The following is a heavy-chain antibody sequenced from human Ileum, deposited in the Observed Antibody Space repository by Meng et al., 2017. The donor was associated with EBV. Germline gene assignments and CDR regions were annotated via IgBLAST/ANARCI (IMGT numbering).Heavy chain of an antibody. Sequence: EVQLVESGGGLVQPGGSLRLSCAASGFTFTDYWMHWVRQAPGKGLVWVSRVDIDGTTSVYADSVRGRFTISRDNTKNMIYLQINSLRADDTAVYYCTRGASGKFDRWGQGTLVTVS. CDR1: GFTFTDYW. CDR3: TRGASGKFDR. CDR2: VDIDGTTS. V-gene: IGHV3-74*01. J-gene: IGHJ5*02. D-gene: IGHD3-10*01.